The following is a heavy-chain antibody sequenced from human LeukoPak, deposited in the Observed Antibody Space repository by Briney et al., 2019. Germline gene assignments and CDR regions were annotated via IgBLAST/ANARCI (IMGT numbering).Heavy chain of an antibody. Sequence: SETLSLTCTVSGGSISSYYWSWIRQPPGKGLEWIGYIYYSGSTNYNPSLKSRVTISVDTSKNQFSLKLSSVTAADTAVYYWARRTYYGSGSYYYFDYWGQGTLVTVSS. CDR2: IYYSGST. CDR3: ARRTYYGSGSYYYFDY. V-gene: IGHV4-59*08. J-gene: IGHJ4*02. D-gene: IGHD3-10*01. CDR1: GGSISSYY.